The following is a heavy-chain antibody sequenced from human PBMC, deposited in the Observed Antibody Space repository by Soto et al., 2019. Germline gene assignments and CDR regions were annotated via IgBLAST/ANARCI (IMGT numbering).Heavy chain of an antibody. Sequence: QVQLQESGPGLVKPSGTLSLTCAVSGGSISSSNWWSWVRQPPGKGLEWIGEIYHSGSTNYNPSLKSRXNIXVXMSKNQFSLKLSSVTAADTAVYYCARLSRAAGDFDYWGQGTLVTVSS. D-gene: IGHD6-13*01. CDR2: IYHSGST. CDR1: GGSISSSNW. V-gene: IGHV4-4*02. CDR3: ARLSRAAGDFDY. J-gene: IGHJ4*02.